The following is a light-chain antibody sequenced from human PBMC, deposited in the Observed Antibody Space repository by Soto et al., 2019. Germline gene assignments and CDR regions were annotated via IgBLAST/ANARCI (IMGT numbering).Light chain of an antibody. Sequence: QSALTQPRSVSGSPGQSVTISCTGTSSDVGDYNYVSWYQQHPGKAPKLMIYDVNQPPSGVPDRFSGSKSGNTASLTISGLQAEDEADYYCCSYAGSHTLVLGGGTNVTVL. J-gene: IGLJ2*01. CDR3: CSYAGSHTLV. V-gene: IGLV2-11*01. CDR2: DVN. CDR1: SSDVGDYNY.